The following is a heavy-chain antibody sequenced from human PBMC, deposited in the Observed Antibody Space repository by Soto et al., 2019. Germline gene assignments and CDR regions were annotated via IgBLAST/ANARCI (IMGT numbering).Heavy chain of an antibody. D-gene: IGHD3-3*01. Sequence: QVQLQESGPGLVKPSETLSLTCTVSAGSISGYYWSWIRQPPAKGLQWIGFFYYSGSTTYNPSLKSRVTISPDTSKNQFSLRLSSVTAADTAVYYCARGLFLSGYDRVYGMDVWGQVTTVTVSS. CDR3: ARGLFLSGYDRVYGMDV. CDR1: AGSISGYY. V-gene: IGHV4-59*01. CDR2: FYYSGST. J-gene: IGHJ6*02.